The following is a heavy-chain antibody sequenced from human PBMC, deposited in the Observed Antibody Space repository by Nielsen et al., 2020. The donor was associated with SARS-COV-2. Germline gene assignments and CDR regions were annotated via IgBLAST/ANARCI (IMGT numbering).Heavy chain of an antibody. Sequence: GESLKISCAASGFTFSSYDMHWVRQATGKGLEWVSAIGTAGDTYYPGSVKGRFTISRENAKNSLYLQMNSLRAGDTAVYYCATIRSTIFGVVYGMDVWGQGTTVTVSS. CDR1: GFTFSSYD. CDR3: ATIRSTIFGVVYGMDV. J-gene: IGHJ6*02. V-gene: IGHV3-13*01. CDR2: IGTAGDT. D-gene: IGHD3-3*01.